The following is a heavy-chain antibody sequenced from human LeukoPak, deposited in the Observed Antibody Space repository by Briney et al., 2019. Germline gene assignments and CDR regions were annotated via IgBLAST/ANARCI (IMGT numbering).Heavy chain of an antibody. D-gene: IGHD3-3*01. Sequence: PSETLSLTCTVSGGSISSYYWTWIRQPPGMGLEWIGYIYYTGSTNHNPSLMSRITMSVDTSKNQFSLKLTSVTAADTAVYYCARGMTVFGVVIPDYWGQGTLVTVSS. J-gene: IGHJ4*02. V-gene: IGHV4-59*01. CDR2: IYYTGST. CDR1: GGSISSYY. CDR3: ARGMTVFGVVIPDY.